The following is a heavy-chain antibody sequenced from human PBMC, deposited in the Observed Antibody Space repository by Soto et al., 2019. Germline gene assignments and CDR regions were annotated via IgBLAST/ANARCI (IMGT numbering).Heavy chain of an antibody. CDR3: ARADNMATVYCSSTSCYFDY. V-gene: IGHV1-69*02. D-gene: IGHD2-2*01. CDR1: GGTFSSYT. J-gene: IGHJ4*02. Sequence: SVKVSCKASGGTFSSYTISWVRQAPGQGLEWMGRIIPILGIANYAQKFQGRVTITADKSTSTAYMELSSLRSEDTAVYYCARADNMATVYCSSTSCYFDYWGQGTLVTVSS. CDR2: IIPILGIA.